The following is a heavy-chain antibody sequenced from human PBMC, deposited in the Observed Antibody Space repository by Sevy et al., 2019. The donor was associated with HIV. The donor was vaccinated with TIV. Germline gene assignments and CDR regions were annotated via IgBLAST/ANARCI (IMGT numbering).Heavy chain of an antibody. Sequence: GGSLRLSCAASGFTFSSYSMNWVRQAPGKGLDWVSSISSSSIYIYYADSVKGRFTISRDNAKNSLYLQMNSLRAEDTAVYYCARDPGFYCSGGSCYPRYYFDYWGQGTLVTVSS. CDR2: ISSSSIYI. D-gene: IGHD2-15*01. CDR1: GFTFSSYS. J-gene: IGHJ4*02. CDR3: ARDPGFYCSGGSCYPRYYFDY. V-gene: IGHV3-21*01.